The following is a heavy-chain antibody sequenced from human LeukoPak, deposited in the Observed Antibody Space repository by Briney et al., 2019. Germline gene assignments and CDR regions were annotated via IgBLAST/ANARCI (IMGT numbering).Heavy chain of an antibody. V-gene: IGHV4-4*07. J-gene: IGHJ4*02. CDR3: ARDLTLLLYDSSGYFDY. Sequence: TPSETLSLTCTVSGGSISSYYWSWIRPPAGKGLEWIGRIYTSGSTNYNPSLKSRVTMSVDTSKNQFSLKLSSVTAADTAVYYCARDLTLLLYDSSGYFDYWGQGTLVTVSS. D-gene: IGHD3-22*01. CDR1: GGSISSYY. CDR2: IYTSGST.